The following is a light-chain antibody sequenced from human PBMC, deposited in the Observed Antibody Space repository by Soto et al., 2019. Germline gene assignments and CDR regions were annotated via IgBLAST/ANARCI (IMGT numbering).Light chain of an antibody. CDR1: SSDVGGYDY. CDR2: EVT. V-gene: IGLV2-14*01. J-gene: IGLJ1*01. CDR3: SSHTSGNTRV. Sequence: QSALTQPGSVSGSPGQTIAISSTGTSSDVGGYDYVSWYQQHPDKAPKLMIYEVTKRPSGVSNRFSGSKSGNTASLTISGLQPEYEADYYCSSHTSGNTRVFGSGTKLTVL.